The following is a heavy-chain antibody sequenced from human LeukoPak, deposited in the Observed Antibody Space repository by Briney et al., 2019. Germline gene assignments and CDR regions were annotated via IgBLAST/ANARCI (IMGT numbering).Heavy chain of an antibody. CDR1: GGSISSGSYY. D-gene: IGHD3-10*01. CDR3: AGTGESFDY. J-gene: IGHJ4*02. CDR2: ICTSGST. V-gene: IGHV4-61*02. Sequence: SQTLSLTCTVSGGSISSGSYYWSWIRQPAGKGLEWIGRICTSGSTNYNPSLKSRVTISVDTSKNQFSLKLSSVTAADTAVYYCAGTGESFDYWGQGTLVTVSS.